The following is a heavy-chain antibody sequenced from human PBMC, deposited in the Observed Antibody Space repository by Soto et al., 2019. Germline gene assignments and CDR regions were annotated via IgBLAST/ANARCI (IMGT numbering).Heavy chain of an antibody. J-gene: IGHJ5*02. V-gene: IGHV3-23*01. Sequence: EVVLLESGGGLEQQGGSLRLSCAASGFIFENFGMSWVRQAPGKGLEWISSISGSGFKKYYADSVKGRFTISRDNSKSTVYLELNNLSAEDTAVYHCAKNQGVELVPLATVDWFDPWGQGSVVTVSS. CDR3: AKNQGVELVPLATVDWFDP. CDR2: ISGSGFKK. D-gene: IGHD1-26*01. CDR1: GFIFENFG.